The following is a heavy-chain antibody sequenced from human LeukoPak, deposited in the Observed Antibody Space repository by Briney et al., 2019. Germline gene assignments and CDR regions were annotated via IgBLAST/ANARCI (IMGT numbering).Heavy chain of an antibody. J-gene: IGHJ4*02. CDR2: IYYSGST. V-gene: IGHV4-59*01. Sequence: PSETLSLTCTVSGGSISSYYWSWTRQPPGKGLEWIGYIYYSGSTNYNPSLKSRVTISVDTSKNQFSLKLSSVTAADTAVYYCARVRSDDENLLFDYWGQGTLVTVSS. CDR1: GGSISSYY. D-gene: IGHD1-1*01. CDR3: ARVRSDDENLLFDY.